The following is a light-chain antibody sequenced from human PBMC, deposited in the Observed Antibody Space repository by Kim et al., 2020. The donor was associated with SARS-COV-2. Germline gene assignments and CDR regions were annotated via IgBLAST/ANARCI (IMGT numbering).Light chain of an antibody. CDR1: QTGSRSS. CDR3: QQYGSSPRT. J-gene: IGKJ2*01. Sequence: GERETVDCRARQTGSRSSVAWYQQKTGKATRLLKYDASSRATGITDRLSGSGDGKDFTLTISRLEPEDLAVYYCQQYGSSPRTFGQGTKLEI. V-gene: IGKV3-20*01. CDR2: DAS.